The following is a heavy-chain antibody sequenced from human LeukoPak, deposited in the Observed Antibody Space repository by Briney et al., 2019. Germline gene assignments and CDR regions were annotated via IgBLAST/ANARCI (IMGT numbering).Heavy chain of an antibody. CDR1: GFTVSSNY. CDR3: ARDHERIVGATRVYYHGMDV. J-gene: IGHJ6*02. V-gene: IGHV3-53*01. D-gene: IGHD1-26*01. CDR2: IYSGGSA. Sequence: GGPLRLSCAASGFTVSSNYVSWVRQAPGGGREGVSVIYSGGSAYYADSVEGRFTLTRDNSKNTQNLQMNSLRAEDAAVYYCARDHERIVGATRVYYHGMDVWRQGTTVTVSS.